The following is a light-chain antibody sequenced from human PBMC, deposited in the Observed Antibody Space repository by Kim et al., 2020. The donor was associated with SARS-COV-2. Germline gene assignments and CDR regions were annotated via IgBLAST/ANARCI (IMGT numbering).Light chain of an antibody. J-gene: IGLJ3*02. V-gene: IGLV2-14*03. CDR1: SSDVGGYNY. CDR3: SSYTSSSTLV. Sequence: GQSITSYCTGTSSDVGGYNYVSWYQQHPGKAPKLMIYDVSNRPSGVSNRFSGSKSGNTASLTISGLQAEDEADYYCSSYTSSSTLVFGGGTKVTVL. CDR2: DVS.